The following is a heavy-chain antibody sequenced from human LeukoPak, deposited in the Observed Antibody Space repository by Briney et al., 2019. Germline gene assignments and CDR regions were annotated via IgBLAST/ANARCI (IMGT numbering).Heavy chain of an antibody. V-gene: IGHV4-39*01. CDR3: ARLGGYCSSARCYYFDY. CDR1: VGPISSSSYY. J-gene: IGHJ4*02. D-gene: IGHD2-2*01. Sequence: SETLSLTCTVSVGPISSSSYYWGSIRQPPGKGLEWIWCIYYSGSTYYNPSLKSRVTISVDTAKNQFSLKLSSVTAADTAVYYCARLGGYCSSARCYYFDYRGAGKLVTVSS. CDR2: IYYSGST.